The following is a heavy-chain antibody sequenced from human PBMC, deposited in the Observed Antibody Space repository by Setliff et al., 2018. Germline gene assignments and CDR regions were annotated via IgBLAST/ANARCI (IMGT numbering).Heavy chain of an antibody. Sequence: RASVKVSCKASGYTFTDFGLSWVRQAPGQGLEWMGWINNYNFNTNYAQKLQGRVTMTTDTSTNTAYMELSNLRYDDTAIYYCSRLVRYCSTTTCQRASGAEVWGQGTLVTVSS. J-gene: IGHJ4*02. D-gene: IGHD2-8*01. CDR1: GYTFTDFG. V-gene: IGHV1-18*01. CDR2: INNYNFNT. CDR3: SRLVRYCSTTTCQRASGAEV.